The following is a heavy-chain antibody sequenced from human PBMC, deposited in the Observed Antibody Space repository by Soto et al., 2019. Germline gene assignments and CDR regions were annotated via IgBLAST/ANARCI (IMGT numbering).Heavy chain of an antibody. V-gene: IGHV1-18*01. J-gene: IGHJ5*02. CDR2: ISAYNGNT. CDR1: GYTFTSYG. D-gene: IGHD1-7*01. CDR3: ARDRVWNWNYFFDP. Sequence: ASAKVSWKASGYTFTSYGISWVRQAPGQGLEWMGWISAYNGNTNYAQKLQGRVTMTTDTSTSTAYMELRSLRSDDTAVYYCARDRVWNWNYFFDPWGQGTLVTVSS.